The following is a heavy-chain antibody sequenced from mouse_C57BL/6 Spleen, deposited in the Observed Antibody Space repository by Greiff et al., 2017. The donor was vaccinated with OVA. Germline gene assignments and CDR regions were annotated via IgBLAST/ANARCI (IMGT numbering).Heavy chain of an antibody. CDR2: INPNNGGP. CDR1: GYTFTDYN. CDR3: ARRNWDDWYFDV. J-gene: IGHJ1*03. D-gene: IGHD4-1*01. Sequence: EVHLVESGPELVKPGASVKIPCKASGYTFTDYNMDWVKQSHGKSLEWIGDINPNNGGPIYNQKFKGKATLTVDKSSSTAYMELRSLTSEDTAVYYCARRNWDDWYFDVWGTGTTVTVSS. V-gene: IGHV1-18*01.